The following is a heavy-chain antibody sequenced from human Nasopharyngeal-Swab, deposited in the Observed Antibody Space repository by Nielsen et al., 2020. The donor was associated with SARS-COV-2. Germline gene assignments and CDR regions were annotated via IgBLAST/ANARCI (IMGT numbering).Heavy chain of an antibody. CDR3: ARYDVFRSSLDY. J-gene: IGHJ4*02. Sequence: GGSLRLSCVASGFTVSNTYMSWVRQAPGKGLEWVSVIFSSGFTNYADSVKGRFTISRDNSKNTVSLQMNRLRVEDTAVYYCARYDVFRSSLDYWGQGTLVTVSS. V-gene: IGHV3-53*01. D-gene: IGHD3-16*01. CDR1: GFTVSNTY. CDR2: IFSSGFT.